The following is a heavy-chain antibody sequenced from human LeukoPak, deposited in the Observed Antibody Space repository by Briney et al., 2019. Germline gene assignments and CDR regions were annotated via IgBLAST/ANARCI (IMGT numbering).Heavy chain of an antibody. CDR1: GFTLSNYD. D-gene: IGHD3-22*01. Sequence: GGSLRLSCAASGFTLSNYDMHWVRQAPGKGLEWVAVISYDGSNKYYADSVKGRFTISRDNSKNTLDLQMNSLRAEDTAVYYCAKGDYYDTIGYYPFDFWGQGTLVTVSS. CDR2: ISYDGSNK. V-gene: IGHV3-30*18. J-gene: IGHJ4*02. CDR3: AKGDYYDTIGYYPFDF.